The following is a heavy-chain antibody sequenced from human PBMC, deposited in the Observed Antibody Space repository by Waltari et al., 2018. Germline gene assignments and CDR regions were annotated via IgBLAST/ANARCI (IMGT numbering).Heavy chain of an antibody. CDR2: IISSSSTI. V-gene: IGHV3-48*01. J-gene: IGHJ2*01. Sequence: EVQLVESGGGLVQPGGSLRLSCAASGFTFSSYSMNWVRQAPGKGLEWVSYIISSSSTIYYADSVKGRFTISRDNAKNSLYLQMNSLRAEDTAVYYCARVGYYEKSPGHWYFDLWGRGTLVTVSS. CDR3: ARVGYYEKSPGHWYFDL. D-gene: IGHD3-22*01. CDR1: GFTFSSYS.